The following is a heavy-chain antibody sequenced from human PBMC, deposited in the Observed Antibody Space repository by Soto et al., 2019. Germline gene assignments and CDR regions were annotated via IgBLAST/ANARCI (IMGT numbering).Heavy chain of an antibody. J-gene: IGHJ3*02. CDR3: AKDHGTTIFGVVTGAFDI. D-gene: IGHD3-3*01. V-gene: IGHV3-30*18. CDR1: GFTFSSYG. CDR2: ISYDGSNK. Sequence: GGSLRLSCAASGFTFSSYGMHWVRQAPGKGLEWVAVISYDGSNKYYADSVKGRFTISRDNSKNTLYLQMNSLRAEDTAVYYCAKDHGTTIFGVVTGAFDIWGQGTMVTVSS.